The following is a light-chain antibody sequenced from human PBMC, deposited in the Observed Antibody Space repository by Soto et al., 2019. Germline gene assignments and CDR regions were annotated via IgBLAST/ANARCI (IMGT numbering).Light chain of an antibody. Sequence: EMVLTQSPATLSLSPGERATHSCRASQSVSSYLAWYQQKPGQAPRLLIYDTSNRATGIPARFSGSGSGTDFTLTISSLEPEDFAVYYCQQRSNWPWTFGGGTKVEIK. V-gene: IGKV3-11*01. CDR1: QSVSSY. CDR2: DTS. J-gene: IGKJ4*01. CDR3: QQRSNWPWT.